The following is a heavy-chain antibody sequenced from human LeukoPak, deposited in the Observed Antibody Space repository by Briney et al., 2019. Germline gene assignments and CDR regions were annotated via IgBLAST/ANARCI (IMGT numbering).Heavy chain of an antibody. CDR2: ISTSSSYI. Sequence: SGGSLRLSCAASVFTFSSYSMSWVRQAPGKGLEWVSFISTSSSYIYYADSMKGRFTISRDNAKKSLYLQMNNLRGEDTAVYYCARDLRPFSGYDNLAFDIWGQGTMVTVSS. CDR3: ARDLRPFSGYDNLAFDI. D-gene: IGHD5-12*01. V-gene: IGHV3-21*01. CDR1: VFTFSSYS. J-gene: IGHJ3*02.